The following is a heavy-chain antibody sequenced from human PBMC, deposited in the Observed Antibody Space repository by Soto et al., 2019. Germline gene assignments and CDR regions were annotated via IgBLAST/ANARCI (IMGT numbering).Heavy chain of an antibody. Sequence: PSETLSLTCTVSGASINSNVHYWGWVRQSPGKGLEWIASVFYTGSPYHNPSLESRVSIXXXTXXXXSSLXVXSVTAADTGIYYCARHPFGGYAFDSWGQGTLVTVSS. CDR1: GASINSNVHY. CDR2: VFYTGSP. CDR3: ARHPFGGYAFDS. V-gene: IGHV4-39*01. J-gene: IGHJ4*02. D-gene: IGHD3-16*01.